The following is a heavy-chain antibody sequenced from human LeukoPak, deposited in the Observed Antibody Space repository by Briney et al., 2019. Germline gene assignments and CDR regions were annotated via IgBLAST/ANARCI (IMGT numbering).Heavy chain of an antibody. Sequence: GGSLRLSCAASGFTFSSYSMNWVRQAPGKGLEWVSSISSSSSYIYYADSVKGRFTISRDNAKNSLYLQMNSLKTEDTAVYYCTTYYYGGNSGDAFDIWGQGTMVTVSS. J-gene: IGHJ3*02. D-gene: IGHD4-23*01. CDR1: GFTFSSYS. CDR2: ISSSSSYI. V-gene: IGHV3-21*04. CDR3: TTYYYGGNSGDAFDI.